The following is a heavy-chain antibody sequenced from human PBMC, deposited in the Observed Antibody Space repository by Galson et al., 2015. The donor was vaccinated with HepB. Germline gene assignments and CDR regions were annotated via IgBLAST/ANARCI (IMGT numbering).Heavy chain of an antibody. D-gene: IGHD6-6*01. J-gene: IGHJ4*02. CDR2: INAATGNT. V-gene: IGHV1-3*01. Sequence: SVKVSCKASGYSFISYTMHWVRQTPGQRPEWMGWINAATGNTKYSQRFQGRITMTRDTSASTVYMEVTSPRSEDTAIYHCARDNTSSSFFGFWGQGTLVTVSS. CDR3: ARDNTSSSFFGF. CDR1: GYSFISYT.